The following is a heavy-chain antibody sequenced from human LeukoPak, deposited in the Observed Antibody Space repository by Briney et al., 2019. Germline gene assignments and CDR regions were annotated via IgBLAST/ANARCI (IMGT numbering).Heavy chain of an antibody. V-gene: IGHV3-23*01. CDR2: ISGSGGST. D-gene: IGHD5-24*01. CDR3: AKGGPQFFDY. J-gene: IGHJ4*02. CDR1: GFTFSSYA. Sequence: GGSLRLSCAASGFTFSSYAMSWVRQAPGKGLEWVSTISGSGGSTYSTDSVKGRFTISRDNSKSTLYLQMNSLRVEDTAIYYCAKGGPQFFDYWGQGTLVTVSS.